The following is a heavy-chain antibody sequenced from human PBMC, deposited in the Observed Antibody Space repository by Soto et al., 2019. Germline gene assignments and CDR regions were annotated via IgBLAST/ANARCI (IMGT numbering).Heavy chain of an antibody. CDR1: GFSLATSAVG. D-gene: IGHD3-9*01. V-gene: IGHV2-5*01. CDR2: IYWNDDK. CDR3: AHCQHYDMLTLFRANAFDI. J-gene: IGHJ3*02. Sequence: QITLKESGPTLVKPTQTLTLTCTFSGFSLATSAVGVGWIRQPPGKALEWLALIYWNDDKRYSPSLKNRLTITKDTSKNQVVLTMTNVDPVDTATYYCAHCQHYDMLTLFRANAFDIWGQGTMVTVSS.